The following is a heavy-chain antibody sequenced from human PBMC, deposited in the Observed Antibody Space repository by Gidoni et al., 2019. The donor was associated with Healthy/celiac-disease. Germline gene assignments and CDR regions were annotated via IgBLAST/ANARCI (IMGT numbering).Heavy chain of an antibody. Sequence: QVQLVEYGGGVVQPGRSLRLPCAASGFTFSSYAMHWVRQAPGKGRELLAVISYDGSNKYYADSVKGRFTISRDNSKNTLYLQMNSLRAEDTAVYYCARDLVTPVQDYYYYYGMDVWGQGTTVTVSS. CDR1: GFTFSSYA. D-gene: IGHD5-18*01. J-gene: IGHJ6*02. V-gene: IGHV3-30-3*01. CDR3: ARDLVTPVQDYYYYYGMDV. CDR2: ISYDGSNK.